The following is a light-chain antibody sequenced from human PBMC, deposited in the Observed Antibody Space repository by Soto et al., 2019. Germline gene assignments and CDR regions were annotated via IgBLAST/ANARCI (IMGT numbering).Light chain of an antibody. CDR1: RPMTYF. CDR3: QPSYTFPQP. Sequence: DTLVTQSPSSLSASVGDRVTLTCRASRPMTYFLNWYQHKPGEAPRLLIYATSILESGIPSRFSVTRSGTDSTPTNSTPQTEAFAPYYCQPSYTFPQPFGPGTKLDIK. V-gene: IGKV1-39*01. J-gene: IGKJ2*01. CDR2: ATS.